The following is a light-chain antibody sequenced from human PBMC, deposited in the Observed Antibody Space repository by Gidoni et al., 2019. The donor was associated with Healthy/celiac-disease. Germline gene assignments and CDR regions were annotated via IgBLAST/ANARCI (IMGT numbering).Light chain of an antibody. CDR2: AAS. Sequence: DIQMTQSPSSLSASVGDRVTITCRASQSSSSYLNWYQQKPGKAPKLLIYAASSLQSGVPSRFSGSGSVTDFILTISSLQPEDFATYYCKQSDSTLWTFGQGTKVEIK. CDR3: KQSDSTLWT. CDR1: QSSSSY. V-gene: IGKV1-39*01. J-gene: IGKJ1*01.